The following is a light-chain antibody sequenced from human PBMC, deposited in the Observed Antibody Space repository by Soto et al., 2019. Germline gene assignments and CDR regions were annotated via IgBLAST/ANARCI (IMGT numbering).Light chain of an antibody. V-gene: IGLV2-14*01. Sequence: QSVLTQPPSVSGSPGQSITISCTGTASDVGGYNYVSWYQQHPGKAPQLIIYEVTNRPSGISNRFSGSKSGNMASLTISGLQAEDETDYYCLSYTSSSTYVFGSGTKVTVL. CDR3: LSYTSSSTYV. J-gene: IGLJ1*01. CDR2: EVT. CDR1: ASDVGGYNY.